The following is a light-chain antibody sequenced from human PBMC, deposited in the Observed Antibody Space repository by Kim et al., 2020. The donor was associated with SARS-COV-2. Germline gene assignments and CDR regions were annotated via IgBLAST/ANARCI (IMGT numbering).Light chain of an antibody. CDR2: EVS. J-gene: IGLJ2*01. CDR3: SSYAGSNNFVV. CDR1: SCDIGGYNY. V-gene: IGLV2-8*01. Sequence: QSALTQPPSASGSPGQSVTISCTGTSCDIGGYNYVSWYQQHPGKVPKLMIYEVSKRPSGVPDRFSGSKSDNTASLTVSGLQAEDEADYYCSSYAGSNNFVVFGGGTQLTVL.